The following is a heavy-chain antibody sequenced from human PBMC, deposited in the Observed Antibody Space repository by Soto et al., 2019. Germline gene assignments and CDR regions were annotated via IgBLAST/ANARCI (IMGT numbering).Heavy chain of an antibody. CDR2: VDSFSNFI. J-gene: IGHJ4*02. CDR1: GFTFSRYA. D-gene: IGHD2-15*01. V-gene: IGHV3-23*05. CDR3: AKGPLDDCLGGSCHFDH. Sequence: PGGSLRLSCAASGFTFSRYAMNWVRQAPGKGLEWVAYVDSFSNFIYYTDSVRGRFTISRDNVEDTLFLQLNNVRGDDTAVYFCAKGPLDDCLGGSCHFDHWGQGVLVTVSS.